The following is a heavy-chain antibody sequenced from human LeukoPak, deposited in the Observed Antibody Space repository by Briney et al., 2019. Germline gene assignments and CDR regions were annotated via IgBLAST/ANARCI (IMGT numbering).Heavy chain of an antibody. Sequence: SETLSLTCTVSGASITTYSWNWIRQPAGKGLEWIGRIQGNGSTNYNPSLKSRATMSLDTSKSQFSLKLPSVTAADAALYYCARDMVSTWPYFYSYYYMDVWGQGTTVAVSS. CDR2: IQGNGST. CDR1: GASITTYS. V-gene: IGHV4-4*07. D-gene: IGHD6-13*01. J-gene: IGHJ6*03. CDR3: ARDMVSTWPYFYSYYYMDV.